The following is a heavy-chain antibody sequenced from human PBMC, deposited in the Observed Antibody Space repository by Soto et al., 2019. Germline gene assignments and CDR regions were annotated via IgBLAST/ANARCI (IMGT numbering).Heavy chain of an antibody. Sequence: GGSLRLSCAASGFTVSSNYMSWVRRAPGKGLEWVSVIYSGGSTYYADSVKGRFTISRDNSKDTLYLQMNSLRAEDTAVYYCTTAPYCSSTSCSDYWGQGTLVTVSS. J-gene: IGHJ4*02. V-gene: IGHV3-53*01. CDR1: GFTVSSNY. CDR2: IYSGGST. D-gene: IGHD2-2*01. CDR3: TTAPYCSSTSCSDY.